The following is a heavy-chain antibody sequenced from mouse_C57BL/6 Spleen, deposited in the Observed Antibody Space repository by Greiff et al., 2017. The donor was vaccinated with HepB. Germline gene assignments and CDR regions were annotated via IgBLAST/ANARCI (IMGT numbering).Heavy chain of an antibody. CDR1: GYTFTSYW. CDR2: IDPSDSET. CDR3: ARKATDWYFDV. D-gene: IGHD1-1*01. J-gene: IGHJ1*03. Sequence: QVQLQQPGAELVRPGSSVKLSCKASGYTFTSYWMHWVKQRPIQGLEWIGNIDPSDSETHYNQKFKDKATLTVDKSSSTAYMQLSSLTSEDSAVYYCARKATDWYFDVWGTGTTVTVSS. V-gene: IGHV1-52*01.